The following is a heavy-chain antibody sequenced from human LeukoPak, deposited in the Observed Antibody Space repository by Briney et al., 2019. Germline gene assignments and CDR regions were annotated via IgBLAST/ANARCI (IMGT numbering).Heavy chain of an antibody. J-gene: IGHJ5*02. V-gene: IGHV1-69*01. Sequence: SVKVSCKASGGSFSSYALSWVRQAPGQGLEWMGGIIPMFGTANYAQKFQGRLTMTADESTTTTYMELSSLRSEDTAVYYCAMNPSGDYLSWFDPWGQGTLVTVS. D-gene: IGHD1-26*01. CDR2: IIPMFGTA. CDR1: GGSFSSYA. CDR3: AMNPSGDYLSWFDP.